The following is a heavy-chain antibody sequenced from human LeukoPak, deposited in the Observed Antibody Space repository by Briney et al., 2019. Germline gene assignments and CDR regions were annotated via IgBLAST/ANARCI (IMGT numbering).Heavy chain of an antibody. J-gene: IGHJ4*02. CDR3: ARHCSSRKRTPFDY. CDR2: IYYSGNT. D-gene: IGHD6-13*01. CDR1: GGSISSGDYY. V-gene: IGHV4-30-4*01. Sequence: PSETLSLTCTVSGGSISSGDYYWSWIRQPPGKGLEWIGYIYYSGNTYYNPSLKSRVTISVDTSKNQFSLKLSSVTAADTAVYYCARHCSSRKRTPFDYWGQGTLVTVSS.